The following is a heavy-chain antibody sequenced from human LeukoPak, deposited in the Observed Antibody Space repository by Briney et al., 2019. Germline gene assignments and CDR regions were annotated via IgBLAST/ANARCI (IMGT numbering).Heavy chain of an antibody. D-gene: IGHD3-22*01. V-gene: IGHV4-30-4*08. Sequence: SETLSLTCTVSGGSISSGDYYWSWIRQPPGKGLEWIGYIYYSGSTYYNPSLKSRVTISVDTSKNQFSLKLSSVTAADTAVYYCAREYTGDYYDSSGYYYFDYWGQGTLVTVSS. J-gene: IGHJ4*02. CDR2: IYYSGST. CDR1: GGSISSGDYY. CDR3: AREYTGDYYDSSGYYYFDY.